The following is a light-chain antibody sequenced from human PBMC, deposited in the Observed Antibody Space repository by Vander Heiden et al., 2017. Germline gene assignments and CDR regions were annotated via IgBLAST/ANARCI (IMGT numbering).Light chain of an antibody. V-gene: IGLV2-8*01. Sequence: QSALTQPPSASGSPGHSVTVSCTGTTSDDVAYNYVSWYQQHPGQAPKLIIYEDTKRPSGVPDRFSASKSGDTASLTVSGLKAEDEADYYCSSHAGSNNYAFGTGTKVTVL. CDR3: SSHAGSNNYA. CDR1: TSDDVAYNY. CDR2: EDT. J-gene: IGLJ1*01.